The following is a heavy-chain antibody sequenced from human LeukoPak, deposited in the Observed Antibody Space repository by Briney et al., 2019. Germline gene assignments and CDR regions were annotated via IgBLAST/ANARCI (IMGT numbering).Heavy chain of an antibody. CDR1: GYTFTDYY. CDR2: VNPKSGVT. J-gene: IGHJ4*02. Sequence: ASVKVSCKASGYTFTDYYLHWVRQAPGQGLEYMGWVNPKSGVTEYAQKFQGRVTMTRDTSINTAYMELSRLRSDDTAVYYCAKDGARWYWGQGTLVTVSS. D-gene: IGHD3-16*01. V-gene: IGHV1-2*02. CDR3: AKDGARWY.